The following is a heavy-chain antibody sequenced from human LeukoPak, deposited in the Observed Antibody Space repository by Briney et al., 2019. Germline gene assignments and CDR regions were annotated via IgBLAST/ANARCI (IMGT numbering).Heavy chain of an antibody. V-gene: IGHV1-8*03. CDR2: MSPHSGDA. J-gene: IGHJ4*02. D-gene: IGHD3-22*01. Sequence: ASVKVSCKASGYTFTTYDINWVRQATGQGLEWMGWMSPHSGDAGYTQKFQGRVTITRNTSISTAYMELSSLRSEDTAVYYCARGKYYYDSSGYFDFWGQGTLVTVSS. CDR3: ARGKYYYDSSGYFDF. CDR1: GYTFTTYD.